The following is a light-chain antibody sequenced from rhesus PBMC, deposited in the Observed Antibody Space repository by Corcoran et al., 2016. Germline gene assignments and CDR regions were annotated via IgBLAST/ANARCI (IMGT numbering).Light chain of an antibody. J-gene: IGKJ2*01. CDR3: YQHSSGYS. V-gene: IGKV3-10*01. Sequence: QVILTQSPATLSLSPGERATLSCRASQSVSSYLAWYQQKPGQAPRHLIDGASRRATGIRDRFSGSGSGTDVTLTISSLGPEDVGVYHCYQHSSGYSFGQGTKVEIK. CDR2: GAS. CDR1: QSVSSY.